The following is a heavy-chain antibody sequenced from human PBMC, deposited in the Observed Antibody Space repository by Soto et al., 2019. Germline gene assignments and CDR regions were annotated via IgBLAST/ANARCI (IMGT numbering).Heavy chain of an antibody. V-gene: IGHV4-31*03. D-gene: IGHD6-13*01. CDR2: IYYSGST. J-gene: IGHJ5*02. CDR3: AASSSWAHNWFDP. CDR1: GGSISSGGYY. Sequence: QVQLQESGPGLVKPSQTLSLTCTVSGGSISSGGYYWSWIRQHPGKGLEWIGYIYYSGSTYYNPSIKSRVTISVDTSKNQFALKLSSVTAADTAVYYCAASSSWAHNWFDPWGQGTLVTVSS.